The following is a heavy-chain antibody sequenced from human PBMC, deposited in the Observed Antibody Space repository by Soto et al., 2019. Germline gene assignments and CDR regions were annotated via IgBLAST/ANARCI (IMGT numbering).Heavy chain of an antibody. CDR2: INHSGST. J-gene: IGHJ5*02. V-gene: IGHV4-34*01. CDR3: ARARGISRSLNNWFDP. D-gene: IGHD3-10*01. CDR1: GGSFSGYY. Sequence: QVQLQQWGAGLLKPSETLSLTCAVYGGSFSGYYWSWIRQPPGKGLEWIGEINHSGSTNYNPSLKSRVTISVDTSKNQFSLKLSSVTAADTAVYYCARARGISRSLNNWFDPWGQGTLVTVSS.